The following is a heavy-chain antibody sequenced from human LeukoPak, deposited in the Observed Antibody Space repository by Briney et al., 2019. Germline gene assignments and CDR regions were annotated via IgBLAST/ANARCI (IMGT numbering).Heavy chain of an antibody. CDR1: GFNFDDYA. J-gene: IGHJ4*02. V-gene: IGHV3-74*01. CDR3: AKGPNYFDS. Sequence: GGSLRLSCAGSGFNFDDYAMHWVRQAPGKGLVWVTRMNSDGSATYYADSVQGRFTISRDNAKNTLYLQMNSLRAEDTAMYFCAKGPNYFDSWGQGTLVTVSS. CDR2: MNSDGSAT.